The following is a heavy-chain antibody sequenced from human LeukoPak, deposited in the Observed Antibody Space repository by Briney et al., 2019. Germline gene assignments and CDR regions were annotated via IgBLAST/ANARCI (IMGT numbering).Heavy chain of an antibody. CDR3: TTVSHFYL. D-gene: IGHD2/OR15-2a*01. Sequence: GGSLRLSCATSGFSFSDAWLSWVRQAPGKGLEWVGRIKYDGTTDYAAPVKGRFTISRGVSKATLYLQMNSPETEDTAIYYCTTVSHFYLGGQGTLVTVSS. CDR1: GFSFSDAW. CDR2: IKYDGTT. J-gene: IGHJ4*02. V-gene: IGHV3-15*01.